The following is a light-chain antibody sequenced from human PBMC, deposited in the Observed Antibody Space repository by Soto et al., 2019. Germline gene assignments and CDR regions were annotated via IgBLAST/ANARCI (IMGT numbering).Light chain of an antibody. CDR2: GNT. Sequence: QSVLTQPPSVSGAPGQRVTISCIGSTSNIGAGYDVHWYQQFPGTAPKLLIHGNTNRPSGVPDRFSGSKSGTLASLAITGLQAEDEADYYCQSYDSSLINSVFGGGTKLTVL. V-gene: IGLV1-40*01. J-gene: IGLJ3*02. CDR3: QSYDSSLINSV. CDR1: TSNIGAGYD.